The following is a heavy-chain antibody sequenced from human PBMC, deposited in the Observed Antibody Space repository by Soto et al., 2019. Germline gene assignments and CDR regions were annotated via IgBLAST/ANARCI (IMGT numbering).Heavy chain of an antibody. CDR1: GYTFTGYY. CDR2: INPNSGGT. CDR3: ARDWDGDYVFDY. D-gene: IGHD4-17*01. Sequence: ASVKVSCEASGYTFTGYYIHWVRQAPGQGLEWMGWINPNSGGTNYAQKFQGWVTMTRDTSISTAYMELSRLRSDDTAVYYCARDWDGDYVFDYWGQGTLVTVSS. V-gene: IGHV1-2*04. J-gene: IGHJ4*02.